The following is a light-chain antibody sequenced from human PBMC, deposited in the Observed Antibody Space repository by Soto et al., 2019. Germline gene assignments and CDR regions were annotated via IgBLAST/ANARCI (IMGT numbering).Light chain of an antibody. CDR2: KAS. CDR3: QHYNSYSEA. CDR1: RNIGSW. V-gene: IGKV1-5*03. Sequence: GDRVTITCRASRNIGSWLAWYQQKPGKAPKLLIYKASTLKSGVPSRFSGSGSGTEFTLTISSLQPDDFATYYCQHYNSYSEAFGQGTKVDIK. J-gene: IGKJ1*01.